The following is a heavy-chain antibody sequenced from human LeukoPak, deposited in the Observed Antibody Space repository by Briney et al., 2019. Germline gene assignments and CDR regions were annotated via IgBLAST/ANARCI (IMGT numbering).Heavy chain of an antibody. Sequence: GGSLRLSCAASGFTFSSYAMSWVRQAPGKGLGWVSYISSSGSIIYYADSVQGRFTISRDNAKNSLYLHMNSLRVEDTAVYFCAGNKDFYSGPDHWGQGTLVTVSS. J-gene: IGHJ4*02. CDR2: ISSSGSII. CDR3: AGNKDFYSGPDH. CDR1: GFTFSSYA. V-gene: IGHV3-48*03. D-gene: IGHD6-19*01.